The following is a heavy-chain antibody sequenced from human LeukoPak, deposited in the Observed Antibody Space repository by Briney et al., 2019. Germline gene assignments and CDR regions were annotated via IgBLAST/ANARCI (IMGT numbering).Heavy chain of an antibody. CDR2: ISYDGSNK. Sequence: GGSLRLSCAASGFTFSGYAMHWVRQAPGKGLEWVAVISYDGSNKYYADSVKGRFTISRDNSKNTLYLQMNSLRAEDTAVYYCARANGAFDIWGQGTMVTVSS. CDR1: GFTFSGYA. V-gene: IGHV3-30*04. D-gene: IGHD4/OR15-4a*01. CDR3: ARANGAFDI. J-gene: IGHJ3*02.